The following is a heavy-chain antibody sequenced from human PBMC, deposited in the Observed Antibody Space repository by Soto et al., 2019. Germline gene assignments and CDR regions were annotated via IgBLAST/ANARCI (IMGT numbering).Heavy chain of an antibody. Sequence: EVQLVESGGGLVKPGGSLRLSCAASGFTFSSYSMNWVRQAPGKGLEWVSSISSSSSYIYYADSVKGRFTISRDNAKNSLYLQMNSLRAEDTAVYYCARDFIVVSSYYYMDAWGKGTTVTVSS. CDR3: ARDFIVVSSYYYMDA. CDR2: ISSSSSYI. J-gene: IGHJ6*03. D-gene: IGHD2-2*01. V-gene: IGHV3-21*01. CDR1: GFTFSSYS.